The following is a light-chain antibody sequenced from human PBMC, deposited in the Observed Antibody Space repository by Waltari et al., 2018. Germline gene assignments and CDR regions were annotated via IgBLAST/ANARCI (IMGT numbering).Light chain of an antibody. CDR1: NSDIGTYNF. V-gene: IGLV2-23*02. J-gene: IGLJ2*01. Sequence: QSALTQPDPVSGSPGQPITISCTGSNSDIGTYNFVSWYQQHPDKAPKLMIYDVSKRPSGVSNRFSGSKSGNTASLTISGLQAEDEADYYCCSHTGGSTFVIFGGGTKLTVL. CDR2: DVS. CDR3: CSHTGGSTFVI.